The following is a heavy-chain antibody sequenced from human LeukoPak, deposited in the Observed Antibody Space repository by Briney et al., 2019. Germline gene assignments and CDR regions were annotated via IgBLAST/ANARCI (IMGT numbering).Heavy chain of an antibody. D-gene: IGHD3-10*01. Sequence: GGSLRLSCAAYGFTFSSYAMSWVRQAPGKGLEWVSTISGSGGSTYYADSVKGRFTISRDNSKNTLYLQMNSLRAEDTAVYYCANEYYTSGSYYFFDSWGQGTLVTVSS. CDR1: GFTFSSYA. CDR2: ISGSGGST. CDR3: ANEYYTSGSYYFFDS. V-gene: IGHV3-23*01. J-gene: IGHJ4*02.